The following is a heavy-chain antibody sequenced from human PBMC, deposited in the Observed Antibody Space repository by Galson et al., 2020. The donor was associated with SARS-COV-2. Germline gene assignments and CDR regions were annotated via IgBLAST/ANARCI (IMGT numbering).Heavy chain of an antibody. Sequence: TGGSLRLSCAASGFTFSSYAMHWIRQAPGKGLEWVAVISYDGSNKYYADSVKGRFTISRDNSKNTLYLQMNSLRAEDTAVYYCARGSGYSNSRYYYYYGMDVWGQGTTVTVSS. CDR1: GFTFSSYA. J-gene: IGHJ6*02. D-gene: IGHD6-13*01. CDR2: ISYDGSNK. V-gene: IGHV3-30-3*01. CDR3: ARGSGYSNSRYYYYYGMDV.